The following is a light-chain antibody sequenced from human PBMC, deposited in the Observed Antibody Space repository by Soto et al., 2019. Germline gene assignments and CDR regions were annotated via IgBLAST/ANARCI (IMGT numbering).Light chain of an antibody. CDR1: ETVAGSY. Sequence: EIVLTQSPGTLSLSPGERATLSCRASETVAGSYLAWYQQKPGQAPRLLIHGAPTRATGIADRFSGSGSGTDFTLTISRLEPEDFAVYYCQLYGTSPKTFGQGTKVEI. V-gene: IGKV3-20*01. CDR3: QLYGTSPKT. CDR2: GAP. J-gene: IGKJ1*01.